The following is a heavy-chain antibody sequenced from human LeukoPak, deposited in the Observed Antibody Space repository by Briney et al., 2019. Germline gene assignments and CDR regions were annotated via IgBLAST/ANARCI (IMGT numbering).Heavy chain of an antibody. CDR2: INPKNGGT. Sequence: ASVKVSCKASGYNFAHNIHWVRQAPGQGHEFMGWINPKNGGTKYAQNFQVRVTMTRDTSISTVYMELSSLGSDDTAVYYCVVSIQAAAIPAFDSWGQGTLVTVSS. D-gene: IGHD6-25*01. CDR1: GYNFAHN. V-gene: IGHV1-2*02. J-gene: IGHJ4*02. CDR3: VVSIQAAAIPAFDS.